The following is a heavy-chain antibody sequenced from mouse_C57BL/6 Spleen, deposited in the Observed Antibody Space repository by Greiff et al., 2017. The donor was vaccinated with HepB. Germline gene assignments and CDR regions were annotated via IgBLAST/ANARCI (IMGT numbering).Heavy chain of an antibody. CDR1: GYTFTSYW. CDR2: IHPNSGST. V-gene: IGHV1-64*01. D-gene: IGHD1-1*01. J-gene: IGHJ3*01. CDR3: AREVHYYGSSRAWFAY. Sequence: QVQLQQPGAELVKPGASVKLSCKASGYTFTSYWMHWVKQRPGQGLEWIGMIHPNSGSTNYNEKFKSKATLTVDKASSTAYMQRSSLTSEDSAVYYCAREVHYYGSSRAWFAYWGQGTLVTVSA.